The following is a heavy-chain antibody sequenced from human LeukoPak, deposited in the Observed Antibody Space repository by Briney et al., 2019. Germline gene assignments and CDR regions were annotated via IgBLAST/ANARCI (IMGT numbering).Heavy chain of an antibody. CDR1: GGTFSSYA. J-gene: IGHJ6*02. V-gene: IGHV1-69*05. CDR2: IIPIFGTA. D-gene: IGHD2-2*01. Sequence: SVKVSCKASGGTFSSYAISWVRQAPGQGLEWMGGIIPIFGTASYAQKFQGRVTMTRDTSTSTVYMELSSLRSEDTAVYYCAREGDIVVVPAAMSGMDVWGQGTTVTVSS. CDR3: AREGDIVVVPAAMSGMDV.